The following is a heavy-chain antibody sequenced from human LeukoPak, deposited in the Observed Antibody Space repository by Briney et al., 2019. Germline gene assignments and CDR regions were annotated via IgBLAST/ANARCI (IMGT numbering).Heavy chain of an antibody. CDR1: GFTFSSYG. V-gene: IGHV3-30*18. J-gene: IGHJ4*02. Sequence: GGSLRLSCAASGFTFSSYGMHWVRQAPGKGLEGVAVISYDGSNKYYVDSVKGRFTIYRDNSKNTLYLQMNSLGAEDTAVYYCAKDQGGGLRYLDWFYFDYWGQGTLVTVSS. CDR2: ISYDGSNK. CDR3: AKDQGGGLRYLDWFYFDY. D-gene: IGHD3-9*01.